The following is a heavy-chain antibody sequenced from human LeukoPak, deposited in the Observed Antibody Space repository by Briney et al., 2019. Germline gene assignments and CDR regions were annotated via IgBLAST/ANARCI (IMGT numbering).Heavy chain of an antibody. CDR1: GYTFTSYG. J-gene: IGHJ6*04. CDR3: ARVFPITMVRGVLDDYYGMDV. D-gene: IGHD3-10*01. Sequence: ASVKVSCKASGYTFTSYGISWVRQAPGQGLEWTGWISAYNGNTNYAQKLQGRVTMTTDTSTSTAYMELRSLRSDDTAVYYCARVFPITMVRGVLDDYYGMDVWGKGTTVTVSS. CDR2: ISAYNGNT. V-gene: IGHV1-18*04.